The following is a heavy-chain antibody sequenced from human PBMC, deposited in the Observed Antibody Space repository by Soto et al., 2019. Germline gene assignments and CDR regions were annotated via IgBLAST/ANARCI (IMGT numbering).Heavy chain of an antibody. Sequence: GGSLRLSCAASGFTFSSYAMSWVRQAPGKGLEWVSVIYSGGSTYYADSVKGRFTISRDNSKNTLYLQMNSLRAEDTAVYYCARGPPLSDCSSTSCREYYYYYYMDVWGKGTTVTVSS. D-gene: IGHD2-2*01. CDR2: IYSGGST. J-gene: IGHJ6*03. V-gene: IGHV3-66*01. CDR1: GFTFSSYA. CDR3: ARGPPLSDCSSTSCREYYYYYYMDV.